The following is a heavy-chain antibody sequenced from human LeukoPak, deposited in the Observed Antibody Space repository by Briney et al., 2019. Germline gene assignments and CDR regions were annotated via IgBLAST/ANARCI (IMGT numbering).Heavy chain of an antibody. CDR2: IYSGGST. V-gene: IGHV3-66*01. D-gene: IGHD2-2*01. J-gene: IGHJ6*02. CDR3: ARDGPIPGYCSSTSCLYYYGMDV. Sequence: PGGSLRLSCAASGFTVSSNYMSWVRQAPGKGLEWVSVIYSGGSTYYADSVKGRFTISRDNSKNTLYLQMNSLRAEDTAVYYCARDGPIPGYCSSTSCLYYYGMDVWGQGTTVTVSS. CDR1: GFTVSSNY.